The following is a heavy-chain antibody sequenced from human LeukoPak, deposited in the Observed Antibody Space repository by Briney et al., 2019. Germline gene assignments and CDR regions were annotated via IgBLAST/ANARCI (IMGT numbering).Heavy chain of an antibody. CDR1: GFTFSSYG. V-gene: IGHV3-7*01. CDR2: IKQDGSEK. J-gene: IGHJ3*02. CDR3: ARGQWLSNDAFDI. D-gene: IGHD6-19*01. Sequence: GGSLRLSCAASGFTFSSYGMQWDRQAPGKGLEWVANIKQDGSEKYYVDSVKGRFTISRDNAKNSLYLQMNSLRAEDTAVYYCARGQWLSNDAFDIWGQGTMVTVSS.